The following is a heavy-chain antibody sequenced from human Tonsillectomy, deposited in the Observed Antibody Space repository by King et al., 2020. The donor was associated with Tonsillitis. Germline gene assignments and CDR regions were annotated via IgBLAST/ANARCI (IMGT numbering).Heavy chain of an antibody. CDR2: IYYSGST. V-gene: IGHV4-39*07. Sequence: QLQESGPGLVKPSETLSLTCTVSGGSISSSSYYWGWIRQPPGKGLEWIGSIYYSGSTYYNPSLKSRVTISVETSKNQFSLKLSSVTAAETAVYYCASSRGITIVRGDPSFDYWGQGTLVTVAS. D-gene: IGHD3-10*01. J-gene: IGHJ4*02. CDR3: ASSRGITIVRGDPSFDY. CDR1: GGSISSSSYY.